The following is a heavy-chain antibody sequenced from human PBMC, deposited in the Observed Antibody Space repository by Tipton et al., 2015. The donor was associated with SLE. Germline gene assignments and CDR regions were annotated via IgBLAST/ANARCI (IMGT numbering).Heavy chain of an antibody. CDR2: IYTSGST. CDR3: ARDGPSGWYAYYFDY. Sequence: TLSLTCAVSGYSISSGYYWSWIRQPAGKGLEWIGRIYTSGSTNYNPSLKSRVTMSVDTSKNQFSLKLSSVTAADTAVYYCARDGPSGWYAYYFDYWGQGTLVTVSS. CDR1: GYSISSGYY. J-gene: IGHJ4*02. V-gene: IGHV4-61*02. D-gene: IGHD6-19*01.